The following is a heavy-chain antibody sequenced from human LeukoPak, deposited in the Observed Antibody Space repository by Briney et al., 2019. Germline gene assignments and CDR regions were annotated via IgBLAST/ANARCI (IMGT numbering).Heavy chain of an antibody. Sequence: GGSLRLSCAASGFTFSSYAMSWVRQAPGKGLEWVANIKQDGSEKYYVDSVKGRFTISRDNAKNSLYLQMNSLRAEDTAVYYCARRMAAFDIWGQGTMVTVSS. D-gene: IGHD2-8*01. CDR1: GFTFSSYA. CDR3: ARRMAAFDI. CDR2: IKQDGSEK. V-gene: IGHV3-7*01. J-gene: IGHJ3*02.